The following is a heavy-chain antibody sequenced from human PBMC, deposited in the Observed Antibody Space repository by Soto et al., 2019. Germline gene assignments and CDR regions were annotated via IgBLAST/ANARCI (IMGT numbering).Heavy chain of an antibody. CDR3: ASSYGSGYRAFDY. Sequence: QVQLVQSGAEVKRPGSSVKVSCKASGDTFNFYSINWVRQAPGLGLEWMGRVNPIVSMSNYAQKFQGRVTMTADNATRTAYMERSSLRSEDTAIYYCASSYGSGYRAFDYWGQGALVTVSS. CDR1: GDTFNFYS. CDR2: VNPIVSMS. D-gene: IGHD3-10*01. V-gene: IGHV1-69*02. J-gene: IGHJ4*02.